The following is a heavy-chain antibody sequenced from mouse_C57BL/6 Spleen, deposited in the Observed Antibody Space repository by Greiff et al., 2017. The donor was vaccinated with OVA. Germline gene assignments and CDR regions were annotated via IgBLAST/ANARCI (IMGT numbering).Heavy chain of an antibody. V-gene: IGHV1-50*01. J-gene: IGHJ3*01. CDR3: ARWAAQATFAY. CDR1: GYTFTSYW. CDR2: IDPSDSYT. Sequence: QVQLQQPGAELVKPGASVKLSCKASGYTFTSYWMQWVKQRPGQGLEWIGEIDPSDSYTNYNQKFKGKATLTVDTSSSTAYMQLSSLTSEDSAVYYCARWAAQATFAYWGQGTLVTVSA. D-gene: IGHD3-2*02.